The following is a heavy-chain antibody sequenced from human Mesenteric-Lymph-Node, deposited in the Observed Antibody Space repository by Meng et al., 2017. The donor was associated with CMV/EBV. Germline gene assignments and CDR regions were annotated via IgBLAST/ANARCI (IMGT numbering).Heavy chain of an antibody. CDR2: IRFDGSKK. J-gene: IGHJ4*02. V-gene: IGHV3-30*02. Sequence: GGSLRLSCAASGFSFSSYGMHWVRQAPGKGLECVAFIRFDGSKKYYADSVKGRFTISRDNSENTLYLQMDSLRPEDTAGYYCAKGGLLWFGELFDFDYWGQGTLVTVSS. CDR3: AKGGLLWFGELFDFDY. D-gene: IGHD3-10*01. CDR1: GFSFSSYG.